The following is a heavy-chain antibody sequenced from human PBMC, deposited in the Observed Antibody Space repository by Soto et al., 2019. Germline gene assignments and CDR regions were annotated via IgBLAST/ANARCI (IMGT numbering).Heavy chain of an antibody. D-gene: IGHD2-21*01. Sequence: PGGSLRLSCAASGFTFSSYAMSWVRQAPGKGLEWVSVISGSADNTFYADSVKGRFTISRDNSKNTLYLQMNSLRVEDTAAYYCAKGSRETATCRGEDWGQGTLVTVSS. CDR1: GFTFSSYA. V-gene: IGHV3-23*01. CDR2: ISGSADNT. J-gene: IGHJ1*01. CDR3: AKGSRETATCRGED.